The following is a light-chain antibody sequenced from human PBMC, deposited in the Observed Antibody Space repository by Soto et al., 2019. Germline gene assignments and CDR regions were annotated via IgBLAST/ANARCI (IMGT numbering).Light chain of an antibody. CDR1: QSISNRY. Sequence: EIVLTQSPGTLSLSPGERATLSSRASQSISNRYLAWYQQKPGQAPRLLIYGTSRRATGIPDRISGSGSGTDFTLTVSRLDPEDYAVYFCQYFDFGDSRWTFGQGTKVEV. V-gene: IGKV3-20*01. CDR2: GTS. J-gene: IGKJ1*01. CDR3: QYFDFGDSRWT.